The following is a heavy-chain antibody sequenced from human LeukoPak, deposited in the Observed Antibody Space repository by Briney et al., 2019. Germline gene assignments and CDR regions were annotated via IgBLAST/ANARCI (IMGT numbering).Heavy chain of an antibody. V-gene: IGHV1-2*02. CDR3: ARDLSIPYYFDY. CDR2: INPNSGGT. Sequence: ASVKVSCKASGGTFRSYAISWVRQAPGQGLEWMGWINPNSGGTNYAQKFQGRVTMTRDTSISTAYMELSRLRSDDTAVYYCARDLSIPYYFDYWGQGTLVTVSS. J-gene: IGHJ4*02. CDR1: GGTFRSYA. D-gene: IGHD6-6*01.